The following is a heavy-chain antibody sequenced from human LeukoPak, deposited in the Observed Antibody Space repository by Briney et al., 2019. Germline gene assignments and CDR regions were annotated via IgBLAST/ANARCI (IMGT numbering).Heavy chain of an antibody. CDR2: IRYDGSNK. J-gene: IGHJ4*02. CDR1: GFTFSSYG. D-gene: IGHD3-3*01. V-gene: IGHV3-30*02. Sequence: GGSLRLSCAASGFTFSSYGMHWVRQAPGKGLEWVAFIRYDGSNKYYADSVKGRFTISRDNAKKSLFLQMNSLRAEDTAVYYCARDFDYFDYWGQGTLVTVSS. CDR3: ARDFDYFDY.